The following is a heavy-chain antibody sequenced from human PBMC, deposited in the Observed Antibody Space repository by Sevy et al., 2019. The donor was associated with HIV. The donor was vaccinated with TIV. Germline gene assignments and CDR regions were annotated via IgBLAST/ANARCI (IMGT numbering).Heavy chain of an antibody. CDR3: ARDSHGSYYKGAFDY. Sequence: ASVKVSCKASGGTFSSYAISWVRQAPGQGLEWMGGIIPIFGTANYAQKLQGRVTITADESTGTAYMELSSLRAEDTAVYYCARDSHGSYYKGAFDYWGQGTLVTVSS. J-gene: IGHJ4*02. CDR2: IIPIFGTA. D-gene: IGHD1-26*01. CDR1: GGTFSSYA. V-gene: IGHV1-69*13.